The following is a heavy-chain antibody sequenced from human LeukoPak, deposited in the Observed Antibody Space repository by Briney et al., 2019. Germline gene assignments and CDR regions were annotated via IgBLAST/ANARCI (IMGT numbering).Heavy chain of an antibody. CDR3: ARHGSASGWYHSHFDY. V-gene: IGHV4-39*01. Sequence: SETLSLTCTVSGGSISSSSYYWGWIRQPPGKGLEWIGSIYYSGSTYYSPSLKSRVTMSVDTTKNQFSLKLSSVTAADTAVYYCARHGSASGWYHSHFDYWGQGTLVTVSS. J-gene: IGHJ4*02. CDR2: IYYSGST. D-gene: IGHD6-19*01. CDR1: GGSISSSSYY.